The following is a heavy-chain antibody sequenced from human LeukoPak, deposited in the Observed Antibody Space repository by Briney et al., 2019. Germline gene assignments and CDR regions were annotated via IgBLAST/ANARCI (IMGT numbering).Heavy chain of an antibody. Sequence: ASVKVSCKASGYTFTSYGISWVRQAPGQGLEWMGWISAYNGNTNYAQRLQGRVTMTTDTSTSTAHMELRSLRSDDTAVYYCARNLLGYCSSTSCQVPDYWGQGTLVTVSS. J-gene: IGHJ4*02. D-gene: IGHD2-2*01. CDR3: ARNLLGYCSSTSCQVPDY. V-gene: IGHV1-18*01. CDR2: ISAYNGNT. CDR1: GYTFTSYG.